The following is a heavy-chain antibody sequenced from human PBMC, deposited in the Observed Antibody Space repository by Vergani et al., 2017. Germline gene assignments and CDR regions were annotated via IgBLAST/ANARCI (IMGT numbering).Heavy chain of an antibody. Sequence: EVQLVESGGGLVQPGRSLRLSCAASGFTFEEHGMHWVRQAPGKGLEWVSGIHWNSDVVGYADSVKGRFTISRDNAKSSLYLEMNSLRAEDTAFYYCGKSIGGYHTMYGVDVWGQGTTVTVSS. CDR1: GFTFEEHG. CDR3: GKSIGGYHTMYGVDV. V-gene: IGHV3-9*01. D-gene: IGHD3-3*01. CDR2: IHWNSDVV. J-gene: IGHJ6*02.